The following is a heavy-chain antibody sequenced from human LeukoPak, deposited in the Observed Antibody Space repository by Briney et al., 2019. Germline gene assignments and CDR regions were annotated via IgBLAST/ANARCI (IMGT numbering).Heavy chain of an antibody. V-gene: IGHV4-59*01. Sequence: PSETLSLTCTVSGGSISSYYWSWIRQPPGKGLEWIGYIYYSGSTNYNPSLKSRVTISVDTSKNQFSLKLSSVTAADPAVYYCATRKVVVPAARGYYYYYMDVWGKGTTVTVSS. CDR1: GGSISSYY. CDR2: IYYSGST. CDR3: ATRKVVVPAARGYYYYYMDV. J-gene: IGHJ6*03. D-gene: IGHD2-2*01.